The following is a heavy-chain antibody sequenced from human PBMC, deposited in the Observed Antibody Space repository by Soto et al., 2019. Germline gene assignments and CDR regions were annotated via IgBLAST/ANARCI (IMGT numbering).Heavy chain of an antibody. CDR1: GGTFTNYH. V-gene: IGHV1-46*01. Sequence: QVQLVQSGAEVKKPGASVKVSCKASGGTFTNYHIHWVRQAPGQGLEWMGIIRHSGGSTSYAQKFQGRVTMTRDASTSTVYMELSSLRSEDTAVYYCARDGTDWSLDYWGQGTLVTVSS. CDR2: IRHSGGST. J-gene: IGHJ4*02. D-gene: IGHD3-9*01. CDR3: ARDGTDWSLDY.